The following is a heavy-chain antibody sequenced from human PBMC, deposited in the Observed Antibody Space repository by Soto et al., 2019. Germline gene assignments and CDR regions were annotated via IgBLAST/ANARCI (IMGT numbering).Heavy chain of an antibody. V-gene: IGHV3-23*01. CDR1: GFTFSSYA. CDR2: ISGSGGST. J-gene: IGHJ4*02. Sequence: EVQLLASGGDLIQPGGSLRLSCAASGFTFSSYAMTWVRQAPGKGLEWVSNISGSGGSTNYAGSVKGRFTISRDNSKNTLFLQMNSLRAEGTALYYRAKPRDWNYPYFDSWGQGTLVTVSS. CDR3: AKPRDWNYPYFDS. D-gene: IGHD1-7*01.